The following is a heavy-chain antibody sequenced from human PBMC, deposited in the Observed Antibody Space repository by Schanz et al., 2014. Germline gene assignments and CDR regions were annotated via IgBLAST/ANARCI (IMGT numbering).Heavy chain of an antibody. D-gene: IGHD5-12*01. J-gene: IGHJ4*02. CDR1: GFTFSTFA. Sequence: EVQLVESGGDLVQPGGSLRLSCSASGFTFSTFAMHWVRQARGKGLEWVSAMNESHSTIYYADSVRGRFTISRDNAENTLFLQMNSLRAEDTAVYYCARKVVATIGGYYDNWGQGTLVIGSS. CDR3: ARKVVATIGGYYDN. CDR2: MNESHSTI. V-gene: IGHV3-23*04.